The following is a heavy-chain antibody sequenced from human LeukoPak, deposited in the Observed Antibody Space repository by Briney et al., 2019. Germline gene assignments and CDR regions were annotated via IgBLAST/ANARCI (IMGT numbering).Heavy chain of an antibody. CDR2: ISSEGRDK. V-gene: IGHV3-30*01. D-gene: IGHD3-3*01. CDR1: GFTFSTYA. Sequence: GRSLRLSCAASGFTFSTYAMHWVRQAPGKGLEWVAAISSEGRDKYYADSVKGRLTISKDNSKNTLFLQMNRLRTEDTALYYCARDQSFVRVVTIGGLGYWGQGTLVTVSS. CDR3: ARDQSFVRVVTIGGLGY. J-gene: IGHJ4*02.